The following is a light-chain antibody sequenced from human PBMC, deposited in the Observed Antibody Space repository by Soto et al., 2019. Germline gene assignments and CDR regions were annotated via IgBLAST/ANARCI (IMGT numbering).Light chain of an antibody. Sequence: DIQMTQFPSTLSASVGDTVTITCRASQSIQYFLAWYQQKPGQAPKLLISLASRLQGGVPSRFSGSGSGTEFALTITRLQPDDFATYFCQQYNSHSFYTFGQGTKLEVK. CDR1: QSIQYF. CDR3: QQYNSHSFYT. CDR2: LAS. J-gene: IGKJ2*01. V-gene: IGKV1-5*03.